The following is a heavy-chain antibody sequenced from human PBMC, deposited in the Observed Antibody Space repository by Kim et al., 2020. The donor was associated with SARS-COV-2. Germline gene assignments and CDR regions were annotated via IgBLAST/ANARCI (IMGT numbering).Heavy chain of an antibody. Sequence: SVKGRFTISRDNSKNTLYLQMNSLRAEDTAVYYCAREDGVLTGYPYLDYWGQGTLVTVSS. J-gene: IGHJ4*02. CDR3: AREDGVLTGYPYLDY. V-gene: IGHV3-66*01. D-gene: IGHD3-9*01.